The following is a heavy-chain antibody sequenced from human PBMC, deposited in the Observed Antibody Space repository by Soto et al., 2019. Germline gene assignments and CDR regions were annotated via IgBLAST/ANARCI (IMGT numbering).Heavy chain of an antibody. CDR2: ISYDGSNK. CDR1: GFTFSSYG. V-gene: IGHV3-30*18. J-gene: IGHJ3*02. CDR3: AKGPRSAFDI. Sequence: QVQLVESGGGVVQPGRSLRLSCAASGFTFSSYGMHWVRQAPGKGLEWVAVISYDGSNKYYADSVKGRFTISRDNSKNTLYLQMNSLRAEDTAVYYCAKGPRSAFDIWGQGTMVTVSS.